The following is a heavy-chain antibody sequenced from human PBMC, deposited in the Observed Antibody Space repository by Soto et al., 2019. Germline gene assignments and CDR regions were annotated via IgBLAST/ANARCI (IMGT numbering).Heavy chain of an antibody. V-gene: IGHV4-31*02. J-gene: IGHJ6*04. CDR2: IYYSGST. Sequence: RQHPGKGLEWIGYIYYSGSTYYNPSLESRLTISVDTSKNQFSLKLSSVTAADTAVYYCARDSGRSSYYYYARDGCGYGTTVTVSS. D-gene: IGHD6-6*01. CDR3: ARDSGRSSYYYYARDG.